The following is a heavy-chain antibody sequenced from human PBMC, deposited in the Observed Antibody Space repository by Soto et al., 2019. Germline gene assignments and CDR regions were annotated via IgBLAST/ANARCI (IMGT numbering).Heavy chain of an antibody. V-gene: IGHV4-31*03. D-gene: IGHD3-16*01. J-gene: IGHJ4*02. CDR1: GGSISSGGYY. Sequence: PSETLSLTCTVSGGSISSGGYYWSWIRQHPGKGLEWIGYIYYSGSTYYNPSLKSRVTISVDTSKNQFSLKLSSVTAADTAVYYCARDVFGGYVDYWGQGTLVTVSS. CDR2: IYYSGST. CDR3: ARDVFGGYVDY.